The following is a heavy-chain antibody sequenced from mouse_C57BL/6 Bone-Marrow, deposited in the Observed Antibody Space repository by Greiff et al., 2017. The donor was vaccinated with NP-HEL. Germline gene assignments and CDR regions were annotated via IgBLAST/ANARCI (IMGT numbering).Heavy chain of an antibody. CDR1: GFTFSSYG. J-gene: IGHJ3*01. CDR3: ASPYAYDVAWFAY. Sequence: EVHLVESGGDLVKPGGSLKLSCAASGFTFSSYGMSWVRQTPDKRLEWVATISSGGSYTYYPDSVKGRFTISRDNAKNTLYLQMSSLKSEDTAMYYSASPYAYDVAWFAYWGQGTLVTVSA. CDR2: ISSGGSYT. D-gene: IGHD2-2*01. V-gene: IGHV5-6*01.